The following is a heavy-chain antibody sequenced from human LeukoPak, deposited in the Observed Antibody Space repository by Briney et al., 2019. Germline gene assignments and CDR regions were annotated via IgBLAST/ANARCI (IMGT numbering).Heavy chain of an antibody. CDR1: GFTFSSYW. J-gene: IGHJ6*03. V-gene: IGHV3-7*01. CDR2: IKQDGSEK. CDR3: ARVSSGWYLNYYYYYMDV. Sequence: GGSLRLSCAASGFTFSSYWMSWVRQAPGKGLEWVANIKQDGSEKYYVDSVKGRFTISRDNAKNSLYLQMNSLRAEDTAVYYCARVSSGWYLNYYYYYMDVWGKGTTVTVSS. D-gene: IGHD6-19*01.